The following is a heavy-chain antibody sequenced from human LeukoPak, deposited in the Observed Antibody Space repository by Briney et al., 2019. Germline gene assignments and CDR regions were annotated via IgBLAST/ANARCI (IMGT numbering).Heavy chain of an antibody. CDR2: IFPGGST. Sequence: SETLSLTCAVSRGSIFSSNWWSWVRPPPGKGLEWIGQIFPGGSTTYSPSLKSRVTISVDKSKNQFSLKLSSVTAADTAVYYCARWNRMIDYWGQGTLVTVSS. J-gene: IGHJ4*02. CDR3: ARWNRMIDY. D-gene: IGHD1-1*01. CDR1: RGSIFSSNW. V-gene: IGHV4-4*02.